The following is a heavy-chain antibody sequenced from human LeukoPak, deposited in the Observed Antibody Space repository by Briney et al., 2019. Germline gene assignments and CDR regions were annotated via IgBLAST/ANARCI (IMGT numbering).Heavy chain of an antibody. V-gene: IGHV3-74*01. CDR2: IHRDGNNI. D-gene: IGHD3-10*01. CDR3: ARDGLEYYYGSGSGGDAFDI. J-gene: IGHJ3*02. CDR1: GFTFDTYW. Sequence: PGGSLRLSCAASGFTFDTYWMHWVRQAPGKGLVWVSRIHRDGNNINYADFVQGRFTISRDNSKNTLYLQMNSLRAEDTAVYYCARDGLEYYYGSGSGGDAFDIWGQGTMVTVSS.